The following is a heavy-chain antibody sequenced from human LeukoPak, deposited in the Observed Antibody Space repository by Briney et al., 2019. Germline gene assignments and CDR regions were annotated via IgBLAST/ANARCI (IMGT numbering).Heavy chain of an antibody. CDR2: INHSGST. J-gene: IGHJ5*02. Sequence: SETLSLTCAVYGGSLSGYYWSWIRQPPGKGLEWIGEINHSGSTNYNPSLKSRVTISVDTSKNQFSLKLRSVTAADTAVYYCARSRRGWFDPWGQGTLVTVSS. CDR1: GGSLSGYY. CDR3: ARSRRGWFDP. V-gene: IGHV4-34*01.